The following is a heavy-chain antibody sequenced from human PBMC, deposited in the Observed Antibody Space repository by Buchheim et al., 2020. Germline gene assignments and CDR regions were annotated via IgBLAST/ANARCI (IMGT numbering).Heavy chain of an antibody. CDR3: AKGLGGGREFDYIWGTYRFYVY. CDR2: ISYDGSSK. D-gene: IGHD3-16*02. CDR1: GFTFSNYG. J-gene: IGHJ4*02. Sequence: QVQLLESGGGVVQPGRSLRLSCTASGFTFSNYGMHWVRQAPGKGLEWVAVISYDGSSKFYADSVRGRSTISRDNANNTLYLQVNSLRPEDTAVYYCAKGLGGGREFDYIWGTYRFYVYWRQGAL. V-gene: IGHV3-30*18.